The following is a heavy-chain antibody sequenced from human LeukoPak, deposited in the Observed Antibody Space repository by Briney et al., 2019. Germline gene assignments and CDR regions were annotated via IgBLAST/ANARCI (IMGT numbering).Heavy chain of an antibody. CDR3: ARGGFYCGDDCYVDY. Sequence: PSETLSLTCAVYGGSLSYYYWSWIRQPPEKGLEWIGEINRSGSTNYNPSLKSRVSISVDTSKNQFSLQLRSVTAADKAVYYCARGGFYCGDDCYVDYWGQGTLVTVSS. V-gene: IGHV4-34*01. J-gene: IGHJ4*02. D-gene: IGHD2-21*02. CDR2: INRSGST. CDR1: GGSLSYYY.